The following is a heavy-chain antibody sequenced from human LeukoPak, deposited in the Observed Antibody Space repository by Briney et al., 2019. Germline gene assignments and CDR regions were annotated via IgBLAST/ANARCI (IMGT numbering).Heavy chain of an antibody. V-gene: IGHV3-23*01. CDR3: SKLGARITMFLGVVKSLPYFDY. CDR1: GFTFNTSA. J-gene: IGHJ4*02. CDR2: ISGSGTST. D-gene: IGHD3-10*01. Sequence: GGSLRLSCAASGFTFNTSAMNWVRQAPGKGLEWVSAISGSGTSTYYADSVKGRFTITRDNSKNTVYLQMKSLRAEDTAVYYCSKLGARITMFLGVVKSLPYFDYWGQGTLVAVSS.